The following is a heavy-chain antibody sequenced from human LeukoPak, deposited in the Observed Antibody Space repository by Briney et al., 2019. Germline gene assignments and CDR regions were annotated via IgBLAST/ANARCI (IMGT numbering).Heavy chain of an antibody. D-gene: IGHD3-10*01. Sequence: ASVKVSCKASGYTFTSYGISWVRPAPGQGLEWMGWISAYNGNTNYAQKLQGRVTMTTETSTSTAYMELRSLRSDDTAVYYCARAFGVLGGLNWFDPWGQGTLVTVSS. CDR2: ISAYNGNT. CDR3: ARAFGVLGGLNWFDP. J-gene: IGHJ5*02. CDR1: GYTFTSYG. V-gene: IGHV1-18*01.